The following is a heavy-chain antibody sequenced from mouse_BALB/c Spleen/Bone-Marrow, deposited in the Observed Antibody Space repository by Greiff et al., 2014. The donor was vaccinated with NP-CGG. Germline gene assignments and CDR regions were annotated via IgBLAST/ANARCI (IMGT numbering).Heavy chain of an antibody. Sequence: QVQLQQSGAELVRPGASVKLSCEASGYTFTSYWMYWVKLRPGQGFEWIGEINPSNGDTNYNEKFKRKATLTVDKSSSTAYMQLSSLTSEDSAVYYCTNYGYDWGQGTALTVSS. J-gene: IGHJ2*01. CDR3: TNYGYD. V-gene: IGHV1S16*01. CDR1: GYTFTSYW. D-gene: IGHD1-2*01. CDR2: INPSNGDT.